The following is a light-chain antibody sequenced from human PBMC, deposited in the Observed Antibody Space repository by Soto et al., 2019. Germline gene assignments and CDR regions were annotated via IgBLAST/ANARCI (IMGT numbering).Light chain of an antibody. CDR2: WAS. J-gene: IGKJ2*01. Sequence: DIVMTQSPDSLAVSLGERATINCKSSQSVSYSSTYKNYLAWYQQKPGQPPKLLIYWASTRESGVPDRFSGSGSGTDFTLTISSLQAEDVAVYYCHQYYSTPYTFGQGTKPEIK. CDR1: QSVSYSSTYKNY. CDR3: HQYYSTPYT. V-gene: IGKV4-1*01.